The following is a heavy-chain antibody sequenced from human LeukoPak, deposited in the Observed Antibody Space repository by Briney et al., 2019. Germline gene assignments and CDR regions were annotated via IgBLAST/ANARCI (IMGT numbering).Heavy chain of an antibody. CDR3: ARDSRPVY. Sequence: GGSLRLSCAASGFTFSSYWMNWARQAPGKGLEWVASINHNGNVNYYVDSVKGRFTISRDNAKNSLYLQMSNLRAEDTAVYYCARDSRPVYWGQGTLVTVSS. CDR1: GFTFSSYW. J-gene: IGHJ4*02. V-gene: IGHV3-7*03. CDR2: INHNGNVN.